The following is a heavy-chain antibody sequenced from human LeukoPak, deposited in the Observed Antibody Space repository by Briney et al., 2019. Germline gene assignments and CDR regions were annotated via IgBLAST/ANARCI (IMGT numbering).Heavy chain of an antibody. Sequence: GGSLRLSCEPSGFTFSNYWMHWVRQTPGKALVWVSRINQDGSHTLYADSVKGRFAISRDNAKNTLYLQLISLRAEDAAVYYCAIFPCPLIAAAYYFDFWGQGTVVTVSS. CDR2: INQDGSHT. CDR1: GFTFSNYW. D-gene: IGHD6-13*01. CDR3: AIFPCPLIAAAYYFDF. J-gene: IGHJ4*02. V-gene: IGHV3-74*01.